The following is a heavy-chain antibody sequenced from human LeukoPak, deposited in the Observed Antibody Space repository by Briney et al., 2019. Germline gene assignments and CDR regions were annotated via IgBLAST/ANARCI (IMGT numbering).Heavy chain of an antibody. D-gene: IGHD2-15*01. CDR2: ISYDGSNK. J-gene: IGHJ4*02. V-gene: IGHV3-30-3*01. CDR1: GFTFSSYA. CDR3: ARWLYCSGGSCYSGGIDY. Sequence: GGSLRLSCAASGFTFSSYAMHWVRQAPGKGLEWVAVISYDGSNKYYADSVKGRFTISRDNSKNTLYLQMNSLRAEDTAVYYCARWLYCSGGSCYSGGIDYWGQGTLVTVSS.